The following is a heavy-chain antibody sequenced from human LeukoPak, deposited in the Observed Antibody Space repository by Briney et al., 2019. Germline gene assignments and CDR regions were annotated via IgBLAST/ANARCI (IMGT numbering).Heavy chain of an antibody. CDR2: ISDDGSNK. J-gene: IGHJ3*02. Sequence: GGSLRLSCAASGFTFSSYAMHWVRQAPGKGLEWVAVISDDGSNKYYADSMKGRFTISRDNSKNTLYLQMNSLRAEDTAVYYCARVVDLDAFDIWGQGTMVTVSS. CDR1: GFTFSSYA. V-gene: IGHV3-30*04. D-gene: IGHD3-10*01. CDR3: ARVVDLDAFDI.